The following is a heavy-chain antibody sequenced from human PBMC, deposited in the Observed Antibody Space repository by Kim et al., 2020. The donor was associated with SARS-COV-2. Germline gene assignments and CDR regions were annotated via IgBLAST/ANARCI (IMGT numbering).Heavy chain of an antibody. CDR3: AKASGRGSSSWYAPVDY. D-gene: IGHD6-13*01. V-gene: IGHV3-30*18. Sequence: GGSLRLSCAASGFTFSSYGMHWVRQAPGKGLEWVAVISYDGSNKYYADSVKGRFTISRDNSKNTLYLQMNSLRAEDTAVYYCAKASGRGSSSWYAPVDYWGQGTLVTVSS. CDR1: GFTFSSYG. J-gene: IGHJ4*02. CDR2: ISYDGSNK.